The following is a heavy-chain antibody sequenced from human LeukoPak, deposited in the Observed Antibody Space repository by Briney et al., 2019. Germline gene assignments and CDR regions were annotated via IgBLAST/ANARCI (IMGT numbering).Heavy chain of an antibody. J-gene: IGHJ6*02. CDR3: VKDSGRNYYYGMDV. CDR2: ISSSSSTI. D-gene: IGHD6-25*01. V-gene: IGHV3-48*04. CDR1: GFTFSDYN. Sequence: GGSLRLSCAASGFTFSDYNMNWVRQAPGKGLEWVSYISSSSSTIYYADSVNGRFTISRDTAKNSLYLQMNSLRAEDTALYYCVKDSGRNYYYGMDVWGQGTTVTVSS.